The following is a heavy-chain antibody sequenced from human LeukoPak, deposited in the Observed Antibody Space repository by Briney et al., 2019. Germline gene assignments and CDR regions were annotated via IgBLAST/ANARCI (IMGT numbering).Heavy chain of an antibody. D-gene: IGHD6-13*01. Sequence: AASVKVSCKASGYTFTSYDINWVRQATGQGLEWMGWMNPNSGNTGYAEKFQGRVTMTRNTSISTAYMELSSLRSEDTAVYYCARGRGSSSWYLIGDWNEKANYYYYYGMDVWGQGTTVTVSS. V-gene: IGHV1-8*01. J-gene: IGHJ6*02. CDR1: GYTFTSYD. CDR3: ARGRGSSSWYLIGDWNEKANYYYYYGMDV. CDR2: MNPNSGNT.